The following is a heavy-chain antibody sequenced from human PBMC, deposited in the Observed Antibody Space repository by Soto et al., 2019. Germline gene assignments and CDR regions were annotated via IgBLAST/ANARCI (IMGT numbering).Heavy chain of an antibody. CDR2: IHYSGRT. CDR1: NGSISGFY. J-gene: IGHJ4*02. Sequence: ETLSLTCSVSNGSISGFYWTWIRQPPGKILEWIGYIHYSGRTDYNPSLTSRATMSVDTSKNQFSLNLKSITAADTAVYYCVRVGVGIGNHFDSWGRGTLVTVSS. D-gene: IGHD1-26*01. V-gene: IGHV4-59*12. CDR3: VRVGVGIGNHFDS.